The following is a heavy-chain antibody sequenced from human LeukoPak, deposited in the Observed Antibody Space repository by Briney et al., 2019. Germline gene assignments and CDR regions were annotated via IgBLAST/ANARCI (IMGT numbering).Heavy chain of an antibody. D-gene: IGHD3-10*02. CDR2: ISSSGSTI. V-gene: IGHV3-48*03. Sequence: GGSLRLSCAASGFTFSSYEMNWVRQAPGKGLEWVSYISSSGSTIYYPDSVKGRFTISRDNAKNSLYLQMNSLRAEDTAVSYCAELGITMIGGVWGKGTTVTISS. CDR3: AELGITMIGGV. CDR1: GFTFSSYE. J-gene: IGHJ6*04.